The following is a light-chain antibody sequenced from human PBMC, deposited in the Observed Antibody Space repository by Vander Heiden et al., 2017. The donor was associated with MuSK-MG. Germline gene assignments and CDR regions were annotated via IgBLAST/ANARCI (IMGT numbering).Light chain of an antibody. CDR3: NSRDSSGNPDVV. Sequence: SSELTQDPAVSVALVQTVRITCHGDSLRSYYASGYQQKPCQAPVLVIYVKNNRPSVIPDRFSGSSSGNTASLTITGAQAEDEADYYCNSRDSSGNPDVVFGGGTKLTVL. CDR1: SLRSYY. V-gene: IGLV3-19*01. CDR2: VKN. J-gene: IGLJ2*01.